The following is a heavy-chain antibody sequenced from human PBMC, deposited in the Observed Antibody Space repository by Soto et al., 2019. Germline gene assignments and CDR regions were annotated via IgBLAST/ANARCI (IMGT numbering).Heavy chain of an antibody. CDR2: ISYDGSNK. D-gene: IGHD3-10*01. V-gene: IGHV3-30-3*01. J-gene: IGHJ4*02. CDR3: AREPVPGYYFDY. CDR1: GFTFSSYA. Sequence: GGSLRLSCAASGFTFSSYAMHWVRQAPGKWLEWVAVISYDGSNKYYADSVKGRFTISRGNSKNTLYLQMNSLRAEDTAVYYCAREPVPGYYFDYWGQGXLVTVYS.